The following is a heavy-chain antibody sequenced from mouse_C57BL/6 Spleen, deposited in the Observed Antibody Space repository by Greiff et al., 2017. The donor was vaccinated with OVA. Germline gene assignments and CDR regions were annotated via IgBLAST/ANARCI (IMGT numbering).Heavy chain of an antibody. CDR3: ASLYDYDGDY. J-gene: IGHJ2*01. Sequence: VQLQQSGAELVRPGSSVKLSCKASGYTFTSYWMDWVKQRPGQGLEWIGNIYPSDSETHYNQKFKDKATLTVDKSSSTAYMQLSSLTSEDSAVYYCASLYDYDGDYWGQGTTLTVSS. CDR1: GYTFTSYW. V-gene: IGHV1-61*01. CDR2: IYPSDSET. D-gene: IGHD2-4*01.